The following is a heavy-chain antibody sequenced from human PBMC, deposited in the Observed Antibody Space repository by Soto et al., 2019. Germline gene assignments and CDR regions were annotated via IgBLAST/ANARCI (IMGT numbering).Heavy chain of an antibody. CDR1: GGSISSDY. CDR2: IYYTGGT. Sequence: QVQLQESGPGLVKPPETLSLTCSGSGGSISSDYWSWIRQPPGKGLEWIGDIYYTGGTNHNPSLKSRVTISVDTSKTQFSLNLRSVTAADTAVYYCARALRGVVVVAAREMDVWGQGTTVTVSS. D-gene: IGHD2-15*01. CDR3: ARALRGVVVVAAREMDV. V-gene: IGHV4-59*01. J-gene: IGHJ6*02.